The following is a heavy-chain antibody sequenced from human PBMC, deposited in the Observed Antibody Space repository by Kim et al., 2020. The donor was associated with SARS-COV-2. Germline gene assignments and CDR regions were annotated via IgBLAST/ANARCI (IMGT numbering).Heavy chain of an antibody. V-gene: IGHV1-69*04. CDR2: IIPILGIA. CDR1: GGTFSSYA. D-gene: IGHD6-19*01. J-gene: IGHJ6*02. Sequence: SVKVSCKASGGTFSSYAISWVRQAPGQGLEWMGRIIPILGIANYAQKFQGRVTITADKSTSTAYMELSSLRSEDTAVYYCARDRRPLIPVARPSDYGMDVWGQGTTVTVSS. CDR3: ARDRRPLIPVARPSDYGMDV.